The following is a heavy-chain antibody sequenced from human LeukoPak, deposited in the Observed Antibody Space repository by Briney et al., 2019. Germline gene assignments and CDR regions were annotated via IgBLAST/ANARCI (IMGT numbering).Heavy chain of an antibody. CDR3: ARKQGYDSSGYSAFDI. Sequence: SETLSLTCTVSGGSISSSSYDWGWIRQSPGKGLEWIGSIYYSGSTYYNPSLKSRVTISVDTSKNQFSLKLSSVTAADTAVYYCARKQGYDSSGYSAFDIWGQGTMVTVSS. CDR2: IYYSGST. D-gene: IGHD3-22*01. CDR1: GGSISSSSYD. J-gene: IGHJ3*02. V-gene: IGHV4-39*01.